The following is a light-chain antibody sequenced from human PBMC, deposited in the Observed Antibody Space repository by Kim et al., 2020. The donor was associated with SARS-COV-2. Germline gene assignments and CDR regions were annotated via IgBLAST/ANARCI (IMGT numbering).Light chain of an antibody. J-gene: IGLJ2*01. CDR3: QSYDSSLSASVV. CDR2: GNS. V-gene: IGLV1-40*01. CDR1: SSNIGAGYD. Sequence: VTLSCTGGSSNIGAGYDVHWYQQLPGTAPKLLIYGNSNRPSGVPDRFSGSKSGTSASLAITGLQAEDEADYYCQSYDSSLSASVVFGGGTQLTVL.